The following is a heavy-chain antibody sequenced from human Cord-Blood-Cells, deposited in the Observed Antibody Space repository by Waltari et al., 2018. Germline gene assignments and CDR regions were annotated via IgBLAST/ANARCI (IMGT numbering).Heavy chain of an antibody. Sequence: QLQLVQSGAEVNKPGASVTFSCTASGYTFPSYAMHWVRQAPGQRLEWKGWINAGNGNTKYSQTFQGRVTITRDTSASTAYIELGRLGSEGTAVNYCARGSGVATTLLDYWGQGTLVTVSS. CDR1: GYTFPSYA. CDR2: INAGNGNT. CDR3: ARGSGVATTLLDY. D-gene: IGHD5-12*01. J-gene: IGHJ4*02. V-gene: IGHV1-3*01.